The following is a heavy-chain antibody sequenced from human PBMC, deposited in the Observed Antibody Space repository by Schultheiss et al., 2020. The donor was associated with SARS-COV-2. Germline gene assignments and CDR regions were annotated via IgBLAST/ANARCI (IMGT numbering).Heavy chain of an antibody. CDR3: ARDLNRGDSGSFGPFDY. V-gene: IGHV3-33*01. CDR1: GFTFSSYG. D-gene: IGHD1-26*01. J-gene: IGHJ4*02. Sequence: GSLRLSCAASGFTFSSYGMHWVRQAPGKGLEWVAVIWYDGSNKYYADSVKGRFTISRDNSKNTLYLQMNSLRAEDTAVYYCARDLNRGDSGSFGPFDYWGQGTLVTVSS. CDR2: IWYDGSNK.